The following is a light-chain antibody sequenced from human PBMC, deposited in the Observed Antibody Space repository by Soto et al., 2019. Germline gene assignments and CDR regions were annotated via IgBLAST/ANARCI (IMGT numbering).Light chain of an antibody. J-gene: IGKJ1*01. V-gene: IGKV3-20*01. CDR1: QSVSSY. CDR2: GAS. Sequence: EIVLTQSPGTLSLSPGERATLSCRASQSVSSYLAWYQQKPGQAPSLLIYGASNRATGIPARFSGSGSGTDFTLTISRLEPEDLAVYYCQQYGSSPRTFGQGTKVDIK. CDR3: QQYGSSPRT.